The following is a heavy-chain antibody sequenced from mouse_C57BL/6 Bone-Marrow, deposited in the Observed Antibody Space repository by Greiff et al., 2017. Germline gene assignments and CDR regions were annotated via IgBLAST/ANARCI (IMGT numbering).Heavy chain of an antibody. Sequence: EVQRVESGGDLVKPGGSLKLSCAASGFTFSSYGMSWVRQTPDKRLEWVAIISSGGSYTDYPDSVKGRFTISRDNAKNTLYLQMSSLKSEDTAMYYCARLAGTYFDYWGQGTTLTGSS. CDR1: GFTFSSYG. CDR3: ARLAGTYFDY. D-gene: IGHD4-1*01. CDR2: ISSGGSYT. V-gene: IGHV5-6*01. J-gene: IGHJ2*01.